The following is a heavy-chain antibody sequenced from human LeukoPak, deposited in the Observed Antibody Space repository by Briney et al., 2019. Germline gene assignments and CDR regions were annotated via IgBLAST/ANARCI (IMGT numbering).Heavy chain of an antibody. Sequence: ASVKVSCKASGYTFTIYAMNWVRQAPGQGLEWMGWINTNTGNPTYAQGFTGRFVFSLDTSVSTTYLQISSLKAEDTAVYYCGLEQLPYGMDVWGQGTTVTVSS. J-gene: IGHJ6*02. CDR1: GYTFTIYA. V-gene: IGHV7-4-1*02. D-gene: IGHD1-1*01. CDR2: INTNTGNP. CDR3: GLEQLPYGMDV.